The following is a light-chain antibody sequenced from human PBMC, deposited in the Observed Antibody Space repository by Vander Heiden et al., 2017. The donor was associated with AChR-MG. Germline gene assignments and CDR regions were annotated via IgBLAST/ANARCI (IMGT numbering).Light chain of an antibody. CDR1: NLGDKY. CDR2: QDN. J-gene: IGLJ2*01. Sequence: SYELTQPPSVSVSPGQTASITCSGDNLGDKYACWYQQKPGQSPVVVIYQDNKRPSGIPERFSGSNSGNTATLTISGAQALDEADYYCQAWDSSTAVFGGGTKLTGL. V-gene: IGLV3-1*01. CDR3: QAWDSSTAV.